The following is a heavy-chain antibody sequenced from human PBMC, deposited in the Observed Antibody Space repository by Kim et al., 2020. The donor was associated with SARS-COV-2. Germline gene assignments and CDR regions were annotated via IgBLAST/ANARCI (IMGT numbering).Heavy chain of an antibody. V-gene: IGHV3-30*03. J-gene: IGHJ4*01. CDR2: ISYEGSKT. D-gene: IGHD2-21*01. CDR3: ARRGGVFYFASSAQID. CDR1: GFTFNYYC. Sequence: GGSLRLSCVVSGFTFNYYCMYWVRQAPGKGLEWVAGISYEGSKTIYAESLMGRFTVSRDNSKNTLYLQMDSLSNEDTAVYYCARRGGVFYFASSAQID.